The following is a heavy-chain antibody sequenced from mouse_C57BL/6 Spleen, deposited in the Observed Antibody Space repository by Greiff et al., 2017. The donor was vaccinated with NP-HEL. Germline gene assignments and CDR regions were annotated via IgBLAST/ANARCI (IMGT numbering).Heavy chain of an antibody. Sequence: VKLVESGPGLVAPSQSLSITCTVSGFSLTSYAISWVRQPPGKGLEWLGVIWTGGGTNYNSALKSRLSISKDNSKSQVFLKMNSLQTDDTARYYCARHYYDYDADYFDYWGQGTTLTVSS. D-gene: IGHD2-4*01. J-gene: IGHJ2*01. CDR3: ARHYYDYDADYFDY. CDR1: GFSLTSYA. CDR2: IWTGGGT. V-gene: IGHV2-9-1*01.